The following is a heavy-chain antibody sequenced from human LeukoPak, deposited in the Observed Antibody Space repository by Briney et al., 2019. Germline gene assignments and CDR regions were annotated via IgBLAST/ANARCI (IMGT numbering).Heavy chain of an antibody. V-gene: IGHV3-21*01. Sequence: GGSLRLSCAASGFTFSSYSMNWVRQAPGKGLEWVSSISSSSSYIYYADSVKGRFTISRGNAKNSLYLQMNSLRAEDTAVYYCAREQVHYYGSGSYGEDAFDIWGQGTMVTVSS. D-gene: IGHD3-10*01. CDR3: AREQVHYYGSGSYGEDAFDI. CDR1: GFTFSSYS. CDR2: ISSSSSYI. J-gene: IGHJ3*02.